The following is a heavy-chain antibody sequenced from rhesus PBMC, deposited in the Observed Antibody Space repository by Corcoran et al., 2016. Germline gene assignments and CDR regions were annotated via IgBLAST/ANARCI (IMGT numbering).Heavy chain of an antibody. CDR1: GYSFPRYW. J-gene: IGHJ6*01. CDR2: IDPMDSDT. Sequence: VQLVQSGAEVTRPGESLKLACKTSGYSFPRYWISWVPQMPGKGLEWMGAIDPMDSDTRYSPSFQGQVTISADKSISTTYLQWSSLKASDSATYYCAKNLDSWGQGVVVTVSS. CDR3: AKNLDS. V-gene: IGHV5-2*01.